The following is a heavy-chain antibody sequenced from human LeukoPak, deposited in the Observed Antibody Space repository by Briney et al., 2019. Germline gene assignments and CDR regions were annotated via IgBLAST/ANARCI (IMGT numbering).Heavy chain of an antibody. J-gene: IGHJ4*02. Sequence: SETLSLTCAVSGGSISISNWWSWVRQPPGKGLEWIGEVYPSGSTNYNPSLKSRVTISVDKSKNQFSLKMTSVTAADTAVYYCARAGRHYDSSGYYWYFDYWGQGTLVTVPS. CDR3: ARAGRHYDSSGYYWYFDY. CDR2: VYPSGST. D-gene: IGHD3-22*01. CDR1: GGSISISNW. V-gene: IGHV4-4*02.